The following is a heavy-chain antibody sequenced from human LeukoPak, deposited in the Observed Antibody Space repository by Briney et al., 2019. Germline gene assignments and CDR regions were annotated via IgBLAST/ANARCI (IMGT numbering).Heavy chain of an antibody. CDR2: ISSSGSTI. J-gene: IGHJ4*02. CDR3: ARDGAPYYYDKSAYYGY. Sequence: GGSLRLSCAASGFTFSDYYMSWIRQAPGRGLEWVSYISSSGSTIYYADSVKGRFTISRDNAKNSLYLQMNSLTAEDTAVYYCARDGAPYYYDKSAYYGYWGQGTLVTVSP. V-gene: IGHV3-11*04. D-gene: IGHD3-22*01. CDR1: GFTFSDYY.